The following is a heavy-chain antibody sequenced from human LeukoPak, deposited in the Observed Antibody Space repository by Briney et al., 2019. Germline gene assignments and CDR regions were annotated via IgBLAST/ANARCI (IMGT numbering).Heavy chain of an antibody. CDR3: AREGRSRYGMDV. CDR2: ISYDGCNK. V-gene: IGHV3-30*03. J-gene: IGHJ6*02. Sequence: GGSLRLSCAASGFTFSSYGMLWVRQAPGKGLEWVAVISYDGCNKYYADSVKGRFTISRDNSKNTLYLQMNSLRVEDTAVYYCAREGRSRYGMDVWGQGTTVTVSS. CDR1: GFTFSSYG.